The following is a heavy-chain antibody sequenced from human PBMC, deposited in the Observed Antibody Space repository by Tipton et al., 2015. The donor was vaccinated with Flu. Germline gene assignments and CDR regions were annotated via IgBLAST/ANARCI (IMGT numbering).Heavy chain of an antibody. CDR3: AKDLVRITYYFDY. J-gene: IGHJ4*02. CDR1: GFTFSSYA. Sequence: SLLLSCAASGFTFSSYAMSWVRQAPGKGLEWVSAISGSGGSTYYADSVKGRFTISRDNSKNTLYLQMNSLRAEDTAVYYCAKDLVRITYYFDYWGQGTLVAVSS. V-gene: IGHV3-23*01. D-gene: IGHD3-10*01. CDR2: ISGSGGST.